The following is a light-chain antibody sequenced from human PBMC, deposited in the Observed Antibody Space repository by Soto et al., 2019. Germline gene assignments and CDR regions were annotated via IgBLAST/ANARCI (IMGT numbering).Light chain of an antibody. Sequence: AIQLTQSPSSLSASVGDRVTITCRASQGINSALAWYQQKPGKAPKLLIYDASSLESGVPSRFSGSGSGTDFTLTISSLQPEDSATYYCQQFNNYPRTFGQGTRLEIK. J-gene: IGKJ5*01. CDR1: QGINSA. CDR2: DAS. V-gene: IGKV1D-13*01. CDR3: QQFNNYPRT.